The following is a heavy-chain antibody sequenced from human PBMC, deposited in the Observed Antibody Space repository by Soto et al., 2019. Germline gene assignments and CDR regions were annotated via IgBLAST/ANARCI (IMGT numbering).Heavy chain of an antibody. CDR3: ASGGVVVRGPGWYFDL. Sequence: QVQLVQSGAEVKKPGSSVKVSCKASGGTFSSYAISWVRQAPGQGLEWMGGIIPIFGTANYAQKFQGRVTITADESTSTAYMELSSLRSEDTAAYYCASGGVVVRGPGWYFDLWGRGTLVTVSS. D-gene: IGHD3-10*01. CDR2: IIPIFGTA. V-gene: IGHV1-69*01. J-gene: IGHJ2*01. CDR1: GGTFSSYA.